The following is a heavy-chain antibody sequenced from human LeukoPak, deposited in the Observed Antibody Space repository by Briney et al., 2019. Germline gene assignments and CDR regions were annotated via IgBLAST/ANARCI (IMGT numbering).Heavy chain of an antibody. CDR3: ARQGTSGWYLFDY. Sequence: SETLSLTCAVSSGSISSGAYSWSWIRQPPGKGLEWIGYISSIETTYYNPSLRSRVSMSLDTSKNQFSLKLSSVTAADTAVYYCARQGTSGWYLFDYWGQGTLVTVSS. V-gene: IGHV4-30-4*07. CDR2: ISSIETT. J-gene: IGHJ4*02. CDR1: SGSISSGAYS. D-gene: IGHD6-13*01.